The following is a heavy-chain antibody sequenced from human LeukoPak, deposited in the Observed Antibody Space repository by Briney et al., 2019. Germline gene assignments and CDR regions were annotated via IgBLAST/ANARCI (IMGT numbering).Heavy chain of an antibody. D-gene: IGHD6-13*01. V-gene: IGHV1-8*01. CDR1: GYTFTSYD. CDR2: MNPNSGNT. Sequence: ASVKVSCKASGYTFTSYDIDWVRQATGQGLEWMGWMNPNSGNTGYAQKFQGRVTMTRNTSISTAYMELSSLRSEDTAVYYCARVEQQLEGNWFDPWGQGTLVTVSS. CDR3: ARVEQQLEGNWFDP. J-gene: IGHJ5*02.